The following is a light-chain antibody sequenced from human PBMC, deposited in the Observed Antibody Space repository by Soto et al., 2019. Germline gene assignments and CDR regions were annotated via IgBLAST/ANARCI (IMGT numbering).Light chain of an antibody. V-gene: IGKV1-39*01. CDR3: QQSYSTPRT. J-gene: IGKJ1*01. Sequence: IPMTHSPAALSASVGDRATLTCRASQSISSYLNWYQQKPGKAPKLLIYAASSLQSGVPSRFSGSGSGTDFTLTISSLQPEDFATYYCQQSYSTPRTFGQGTKVDIK. CDR1: QSISSY. CDR2: AAS.